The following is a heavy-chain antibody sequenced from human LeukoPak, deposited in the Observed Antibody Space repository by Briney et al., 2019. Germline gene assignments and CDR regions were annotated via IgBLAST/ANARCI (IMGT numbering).Heavy chain of an antibody. Sequence: GGSLRLSCAASGFTFRDYYMTWIRQAPGKEPEWVSYISGSGNFADYADPAKGRFTISRDNAKNSLDLEMNSLRAEDTAVYYCAKDGGQWIQLWSAPNWFDPWGQGTLVTVSS. CDR1: GFTFRDYY. D-gene: IGHD5-18*01. V-gene: IGHV3-11*06. CDR2: ISGSGNFA. J-gene: IGHJ5*02. CDR3: AKDGGQWIQLWSAPNWFDP.